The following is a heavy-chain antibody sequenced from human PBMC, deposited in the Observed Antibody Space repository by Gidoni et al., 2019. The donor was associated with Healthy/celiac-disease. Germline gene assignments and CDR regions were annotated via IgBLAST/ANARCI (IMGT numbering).Heavy chain of an antibody. CDR3: AKVRGGGNDY. J-gene: IGHJ4*02. D-gene: IGHD2-15*01. CDR1: GFTFSRYA. Sequence: EVQLLASGGGLVQPGVSLRLSCVASGFTFSRYAMSWVRQARGKGLEWVTAISGSGGSTYYADAVKGRFTISRDNSKNTLYLQMNSLRAEDTAVYYCAKVRGGGNDYWGQGTLVTVSS. V-gene: IGHV3-23*01. CDR2: ISGSGGST.